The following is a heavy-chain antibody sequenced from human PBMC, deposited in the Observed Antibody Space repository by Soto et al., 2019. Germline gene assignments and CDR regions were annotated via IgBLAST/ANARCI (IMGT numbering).Heavy chain of an antibody. J-gene: IGHJ4*02. V-gene: IGHV4-61*01. Sequence: SETLSLTCSVSGGSVSDKTYYWSWIRQPPGKRLEWIGYVYYSGTTNYNPSLKSRVTISVDLSKNRFSLRLSPVTTADTALYYCARTTAVPNTLRSRYFFDYWGQGTLVTVSS. CDR1: GGSVSDKTYY. CDR2: VYYSGTT. D-gene: IGHD4-17*01. CDR3: ARTTAVPNTLRSRYFFDY.